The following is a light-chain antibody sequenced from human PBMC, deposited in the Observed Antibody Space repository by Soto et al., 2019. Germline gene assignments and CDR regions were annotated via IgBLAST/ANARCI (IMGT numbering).Light chain of an antibody. V-gene: IGKV3D-20*02. Sequence: LTPSAGALILFAGGRGRLSNGGSQSVSRSYLAWYQQTPGQAPRLLIYGASSRATGNPDRFSGSGSGTDFSLAISSLEPEDLAVYGCQQRSSGRPLSIGGGTKVDIK. CDR2: GAS. J-gene: IGKJ4*02. CDR3: QQRSSGRPLS. CDR1: QSVSRSY.